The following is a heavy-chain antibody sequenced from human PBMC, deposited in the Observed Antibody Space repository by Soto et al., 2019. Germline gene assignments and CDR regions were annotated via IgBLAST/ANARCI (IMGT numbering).Heavy chain of an antibody. Sequence: GESLKISCKGSGYSFTSYWIGWVRQMPGKGLEWMGIIYPGDSDTRYSPSVQGQVTISADKSISTAYRQWSSLKASDTAMYYCARQAVLGGGSNDAFDIWGQGTMVTVSS. CDR2: IYPGDSDT. J-gene: IGHJ3*02. D-gene: IGHD3-16*01. V-gene: IGHV5-51*01. CDR3: ARQAVLGGGSNDAFDI. CDR1: GYSFTSYW.